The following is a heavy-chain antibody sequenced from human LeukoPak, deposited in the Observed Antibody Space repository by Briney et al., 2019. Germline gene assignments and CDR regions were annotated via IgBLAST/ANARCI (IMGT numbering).Heavy chain of an antibody. J-gene: IGHJ6*03. CDR1: GGTINDYA. D-gene: IGHD1-1*01. CDR3: ATPPPGYSFSNHYYYMDA. Sequence: AVTVSCKPSGGTINDYAVYWVRQAPGQGLEWMARIIPLFGTVNYAQNFQDRLTLSADKSTNTAHLELSSLRFDDTAIYYCATPPPGYSFSNHYYYMDAWGRGTTVTVSS. V-gene: IGHV1-69*06. CDR2: IIPLFGTV.